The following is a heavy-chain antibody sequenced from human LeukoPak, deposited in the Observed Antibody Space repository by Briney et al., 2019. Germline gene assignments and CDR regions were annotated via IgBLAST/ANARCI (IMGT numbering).Heavy chain of an antibody. CDR1: GFTFSNAW. V-gene: IGHV4-59*01. J-gene: IGHJ5*02. D-gene: IGHD3-22*01. CDR2: IYYSGST. Sequence: GSLRLSCAASGFTFSNAWMSWVRQAPGKGLEWIGYIYYSGSTNCNPSLKSRVTISVDTSKNQFSLKLSSVTAADTAVYYCASTDSSGYYSSWGQGTLVTVSS. CDR3: ASTDSSGYYSS.